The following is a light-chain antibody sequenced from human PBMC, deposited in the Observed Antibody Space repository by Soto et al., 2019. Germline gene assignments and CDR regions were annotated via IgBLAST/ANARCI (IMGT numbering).Light chain of an antibody. CDR2: RAS. J-gene: IGKJ4*01. V-gene: IGKV4-1*01. Sequence: DIVMTQSPASLAVSLGERATINCKSSQSLLNSANDKIHLAWYQQKPGQPPKLLIWRASTRDSGVPDRCSGSGSGTDFILTINSLQAEDVATYYCQQYFSAHLTFGGGTKVEI. CDR3: QQYFSAHLT. CDR1: QSLLNSANDKIH.